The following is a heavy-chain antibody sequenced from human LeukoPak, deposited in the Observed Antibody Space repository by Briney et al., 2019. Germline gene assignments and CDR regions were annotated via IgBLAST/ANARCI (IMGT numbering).Heavy chain of an antibody. D-gene: IGHD3-22*01. CDR1: GGSISSSSYY. V-gene: IGHV4-39*01. J-gene: IGHJ4*02. Sequence: PSETLSLTCAVSGGSISSSSYYWGWIRQPPGKGLEWIGSIFYSGSTYYNPSLKSRVTISVDTSKNQFSLKLSSVTAADTAVYYCAREVMIVNTAFDYWGQGTLVTVSS. CDR2: IFYSGST. CDR3: AREVMIVNTAFDY.